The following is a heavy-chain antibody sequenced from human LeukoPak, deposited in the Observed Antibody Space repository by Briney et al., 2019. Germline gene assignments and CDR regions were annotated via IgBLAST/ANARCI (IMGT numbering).Heavy chain of an antibody. V-gene: IGHV3-30*04. CDR3: AAYYYDSSGYYLDY. Sequence: GGSLRLSCAASGFTFSNYAIHWVRQAPGKGLEWVSVISYDGTNKYYADSVKGRFTISRDNSKNTLYLQMNSLRAEDTAVYYCAAYYYDSSGYYLDYWGQGTLVTVSS. CDR2: ISYDGTNK. J-gene: IGHJ4*02. D-gene: IGHD3-22*01. CDR1: GFTFSNYA.